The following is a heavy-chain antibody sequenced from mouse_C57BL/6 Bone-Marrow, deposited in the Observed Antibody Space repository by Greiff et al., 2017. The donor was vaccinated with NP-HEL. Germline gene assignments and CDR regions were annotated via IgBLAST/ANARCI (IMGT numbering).Heavy chain of an antibody. D-gene: IGHD2-5*01. CDR1: GYTFTSYW. CDR3: ARETYYSNFF. V-gene: IGHV1-59*01. J-gene: IGHJ3*01. CDR2: IDPSDSYT. Sequence: VQLQQPGAELVRPGTSVKLSCKASGYTFTSYWMHWVKQRPGQGLEWIGVIDPSDSYTNYNQKFKGKATLTVDTSSSTAYMQLSSLTSEDSAVYYCARETYYSNFFWGQGTLVIVSA.